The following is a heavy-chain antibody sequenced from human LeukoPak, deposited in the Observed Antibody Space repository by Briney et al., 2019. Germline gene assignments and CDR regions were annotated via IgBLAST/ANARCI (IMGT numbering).Heavy chain of an antibody. CDR1: GGSISSYY. Sequence: SETLSLTCTVSGGSISSYYWSWLRQPPGKGLEWIGYIYYSGSTNYNPSLKSRVTISVDTSKNQFSLKLSSVTAADTAVYYCARGMGCWGQGTLVTVSS. J-gene: IGHJ4*02. CDR2: IYYSGST. D-gene: IGHD5-24*01. V-gene: IGHV4-59*01. CDR3: ARGMGC.